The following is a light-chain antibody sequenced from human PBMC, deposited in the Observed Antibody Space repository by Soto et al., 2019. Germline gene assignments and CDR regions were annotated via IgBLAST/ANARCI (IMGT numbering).Light chain of an antibody. Sequence: EVVLTQSPATLSLSPGERATLSCRATHSVGSDLAWYQHKPGQAPRLLIYDASNRATGIPARFSGSGSGTDFTLTISSLEPGDFAVYYCQQRNNLVTFGQGTRLAIK. J-gene: IGKJ5*01. V-gene: IGKV3-11*01. CDR2: DAS. CDR3: QQRNNLVT. CDR1: HSVGSD.